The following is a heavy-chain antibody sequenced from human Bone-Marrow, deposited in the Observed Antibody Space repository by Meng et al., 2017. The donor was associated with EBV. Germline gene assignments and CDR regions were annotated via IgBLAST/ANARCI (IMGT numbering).Heavy chain of an antibody. J-gene: IGHJ4*02. CDR1: GYTFSNYA. Sequence: GQLVQSGSYLKEPGASVKVSCKTSGYTFSNYAMSWVRQAPGQGLEWMGWINTNTGDPSYAQGFTGRFVFSLDTSVSTAYLQISSLKAKDTAVYYCALGLGVGGSHYYFDQWGQGTLVTVSS. CDR3: ALGLGVGGSHYYFDQ. D-gene: IGHD6-19*01. V-gene: IGHV7-4-1*02. CDR2: INTNTGDP.